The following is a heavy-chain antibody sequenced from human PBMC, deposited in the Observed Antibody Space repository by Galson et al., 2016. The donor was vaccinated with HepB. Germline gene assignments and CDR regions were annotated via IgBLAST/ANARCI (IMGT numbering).Heavy chain of an antibody. CDR1: GFTFSDYS. Sequence: SLRLSCAASGFTFSDYSMDWVRQAPGKGLEWVSSISSTSNDIYYADSVRGRFTISRDNSKNTLYLQMNGLRAEDTATYYCTRVGPTGYFFDYWGQGALVTVSS. V-gene: IGHV3-21*04. D-gene: IGHD3-22*01. CDR3: TRVGPTGYFFDY. J-gene: IGHJ4*02. CDR2: ISSTSNDI.